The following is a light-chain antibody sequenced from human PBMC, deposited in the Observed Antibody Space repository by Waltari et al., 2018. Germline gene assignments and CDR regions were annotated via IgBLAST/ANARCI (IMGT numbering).Light chain of an antibody. CDR2: WAS. CDR1: QSVLYSSNSQNY. V-gene: IGKV4-1*01. CDR3: QQYYDIPWT. Sequence: DIVMTQSPDSLAVSLGERVTINCKSSQSVLYSSNSQNYLAWYQQKPGQPPKLLIYWASDRESGVPDRFRGSESGTDFTLTISSLQAEDVAVYYCQQYYDIPWTFGQGTKVEIK. J-gene: IGKJ1*01.